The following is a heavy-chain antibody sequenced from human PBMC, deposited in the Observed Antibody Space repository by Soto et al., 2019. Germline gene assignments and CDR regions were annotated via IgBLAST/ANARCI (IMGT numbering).Heavy chain of an antibody. CDR3: ARSKYSISSFDY. J-gene: IGHJ4*02. CDR2: IYWDDGK. Sequence: SGPTLVNPTQTLTLTRTFSGFSLSTDDVGVGWIRQPPGKALDWLAVIYWDDGKRYSPSLKSRLTITKDTSKNQVLLTMTNMDPVDTATYFCARSKYSISSFDYWGQGALVTVSS. D-gene: IGHD6-6*01. CDR1: GFSLSTDDVG. V-gene: IGHV2-5*02.